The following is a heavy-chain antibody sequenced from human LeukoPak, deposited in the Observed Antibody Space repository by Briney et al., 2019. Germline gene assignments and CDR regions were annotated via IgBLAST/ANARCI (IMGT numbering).Heavy chain of an antibody. Sequence: SETLSLTCAVSGASISSSNYYWGWVRQSPGKGLEWIGNIYSSGNTYYNASLKSRVTMYIDTPKNQFSLKLSSVTAADTAVYYCARVPSSGYEYYCYYYYMDVWGKGTTVTVSS. D-gene: IGHD3-22*01. CDR2: IYSSGNT. CDR3: ARVPSSGYEYYCYYYYMDV. J-gene: IGHJ6*03. CDR1: GASISSSNYY. V-gene: IGHV4-39*07.